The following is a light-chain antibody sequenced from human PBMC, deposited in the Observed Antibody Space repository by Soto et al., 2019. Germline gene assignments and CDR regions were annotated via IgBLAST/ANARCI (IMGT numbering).Light chain of an antibody. CDR1: QSISSW. CDR2: DAS. J-gene: IGKJ4*01. Sequence: DIQMTQSPSTLSASVGDIVTITCRASQSISSWLAWYQQKPGKVPKLLIHDASSLESGVPSRFSGSGSGTEFTLTISSLQPDDFATYYCQQYNSLSLTFGGGTKVDIK. CDR3: QQYNSLSLT. V-gene: IGKV1-5*01.